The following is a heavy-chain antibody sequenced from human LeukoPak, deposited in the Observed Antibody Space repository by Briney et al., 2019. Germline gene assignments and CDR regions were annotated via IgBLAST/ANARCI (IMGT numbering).Heavy chain of an antibody. D-gene: IGHD3-10*01. J-gene: IGHJ5*02. Sequence: ASETLSLTCTASGVTISSYYWSWIRQPAGKGLEWIGRIYTSGSTNYNPSLKSRVTMSVDTSKNQFSLKLNSVTAADTAVYYCARIYYSRFDPWGQGTLVTVSS. V-gene: IGHV4-4*07. CDR3: ARIYYSRFDP. CDR2: IYTSGST. CDR1: GVTISSYY.